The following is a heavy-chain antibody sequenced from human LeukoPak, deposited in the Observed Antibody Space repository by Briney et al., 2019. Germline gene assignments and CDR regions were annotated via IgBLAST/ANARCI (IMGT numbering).Heavy chain of an antibody. Sequence: PSETLSLTCTVSGGSISSYYWSWIRQPPGKGLEWIGYIYYSGSTNYNPSLKSRVTISVDTSKNQFSLKLSSVTAADTAVYYCARDYQSIAVAGSDYWGQGTLVTISS. CDR1: GGSISSYY. V-gene: IGHV4-59*12. J-gene: IGHJ4*02. CDR3: ARDYQSIAVAGSDY. CDR2: IYYSGST. D-gene: IGHD6-19*01.